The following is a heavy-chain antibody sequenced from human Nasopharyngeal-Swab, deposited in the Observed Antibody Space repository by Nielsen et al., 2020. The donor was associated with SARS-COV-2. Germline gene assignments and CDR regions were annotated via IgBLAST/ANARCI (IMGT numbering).Heavy chain of an antibody. CDR3: ARGSGLLWFGELLFRGYYGMDV. CDR2: INAGNGNT. Sequence: ASVKVSCKASGYTFTSYAMHWVRQAPGQRLEWMGWINAGNGNTKYSQKFQGRVTITRDTSASTAYMELSSLRSEDTAVYYCARGSGLLWFGELLFRGYYGMDVWGQGTTVTVSS. CDR1: GYTFTSYA. V-gene: IGHV1-3*01. J-gene: IGHJ6*02. D-gene: IGHD3-10*01.